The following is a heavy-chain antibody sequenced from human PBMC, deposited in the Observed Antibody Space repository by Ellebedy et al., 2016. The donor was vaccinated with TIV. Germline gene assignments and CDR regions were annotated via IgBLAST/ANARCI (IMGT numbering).Heavy chain of an antibody. Sequence: GESLKISXAASGFIFSSYALTWVRQAPGKGLEWVSTIRGDYGSTYYADSVRGRFTISRDTSEKTLYLEMNSLRAEDMAVYYCAKDGSRGVYDYWGQGTLVTVSS. J-gene: IGHJ4*02. V-gene: IGHV3-23*01. CDR1: GFIFSSYA. D-gene: IGHD3-10*01. CDR3: AKDGSRGVYDY. CDR2: IRGDYGST.